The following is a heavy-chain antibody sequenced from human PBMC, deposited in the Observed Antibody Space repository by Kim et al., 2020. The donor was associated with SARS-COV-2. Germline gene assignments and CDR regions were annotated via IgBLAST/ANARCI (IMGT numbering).Heavy chain of an antibody. CDR3: TTDLRYCSGGSCYSGLGGAFDS. J-gene: IGHJ4*02. V-gene: IGHV3-15*01. CDR2: IKSKTDGGTT. D-gene: IGHD2-15*01. Sequence: GGSLRLSCAASGFTFSNAWMSWVRQAPGKGLEWVGRIKSKTDGGTTDYAAPVKCRVTISRDDSKNTLYLQMNSLKTEDISVYYCTTDLRYCSGGSCYSGLGGAFDSWGQVTLVLVSS. CDR1: GFTFSNAW.